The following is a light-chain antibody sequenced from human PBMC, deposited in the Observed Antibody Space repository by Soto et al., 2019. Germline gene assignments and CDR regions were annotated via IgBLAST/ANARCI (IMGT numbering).Light chain of an antibody. CDR1: QSVSTRY. CDR2: GAS. Sequence: ESMLTQSPGTLSLSPGERATLSCRASQSVSTRYLGRYQQKPGQAPRLLIYGASIRAAGIPDRFSGSGSGIDFTLTISRLEPEDFAVYYCHQFGSSPLAFTFGQGTKLEI. V-gene: IGKV3-20*01. CDR3: HQFGSSPLAFT. J-gene: IGKJ2*01.